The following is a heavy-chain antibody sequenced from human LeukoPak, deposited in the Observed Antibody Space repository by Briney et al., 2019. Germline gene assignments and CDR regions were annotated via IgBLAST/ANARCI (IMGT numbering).Heavy chain of an antibody. D-gene: IGHD3-16*02. J-gene: IGHJ4*02. CDR2: INPNSGGT. Sequence: GASLKVSLKGSGYTFTRHDMYWGRQGPGQGDEWEGWINPNSGGTNYAQKFQGRVTMTRDTSISTAYMELSRLRSDDTAVYYCARADYVWGSYRPLGYWGQGTLVTVSS. V-gene: IGHV1-2*02. CDR1: GYTFTRHD. CDR3: ARADYVWGSYRPLGY.